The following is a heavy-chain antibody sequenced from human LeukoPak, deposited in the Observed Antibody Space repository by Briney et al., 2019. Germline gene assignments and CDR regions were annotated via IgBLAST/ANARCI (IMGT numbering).Heavy chain of an antibody. CDR1: GFTFSIYA. CDR3: AKGSYYDSSGSFYFDY. D-gene: IGHD3-22*01. Sequence: GGSPRLSCAASGFTFSIYAMNWVRQAPGKGLEWVSGISGSGDNTYYADSVKGRFTISRDNSKNTLYVQVNSLGTEDTAAYYCAKGSYYDSSGSFYFDYWGQGTLVTVSS. V-gene: IGHV3-23*01. CDR2: ISGSGDNT. J-gene: IGHJ4*02.